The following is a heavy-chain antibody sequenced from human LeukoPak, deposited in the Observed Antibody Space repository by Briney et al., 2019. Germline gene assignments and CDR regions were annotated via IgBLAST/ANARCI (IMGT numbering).Heavy chain of an antibody. V-gene: IGHV1-69*13. Sequence: SVTVSCKASGGTFSSYAISWVRQAPGQGLEWMGGIIPIFGTANYAQKFQGRVTITADESTSTAYMELSSLRSEDTAVYYCANSGGRKNWFDPWGQGTLVTVSS. CDR1: GGTFSSYA. CDR2: IIPIFGTA. D-gene: IGHD6-19*01. CDR3: ANSGGRKNWFDP. J-gene: IGHJ5*02.